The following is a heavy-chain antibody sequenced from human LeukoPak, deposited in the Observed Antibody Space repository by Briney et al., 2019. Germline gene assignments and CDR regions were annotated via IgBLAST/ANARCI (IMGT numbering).Heavy chain of an antibody. CDR2: INHSGST. CDR1: GGSFSGYY. D-gene: IGHD3-22*01. Sequence: SETLSLTCAVYGGSFSGYYWSWIRQPPGKGLEWIGEINHSGSTNYNPSLKSRVTISVDTSKNQFSLKLSSVTAADTAVYYCARDGYPSYDRSGYYSDWGQGTLVNDAS. V-gene: IGHV4-34*01. J-gene: IGHJ4*02. CDR3: ARDGYPSYDRSGYYSD.